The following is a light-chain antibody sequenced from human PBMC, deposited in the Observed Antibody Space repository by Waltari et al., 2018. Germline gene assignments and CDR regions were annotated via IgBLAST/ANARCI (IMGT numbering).Light chain of an antibody. CDR3: HSRVVSNVRGA. J-gene: IGLJ2*01. CDR2: GKD. CDR1: SLRSYD. V-gene: IGLV3-19*01. Sequence: SSELTQDPAVSVALGQTVRITCQGDSLRSYDASWYQQKPGQAPILVIYGKDNPPSGIPDRFAGSTSGNTASLTITGSQAEDEADYYCHSRVVSNVRGAFGGGTKLTVL.